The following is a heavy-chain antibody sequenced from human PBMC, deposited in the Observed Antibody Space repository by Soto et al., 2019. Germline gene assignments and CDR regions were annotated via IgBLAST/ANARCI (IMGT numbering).Heavy chain of an antibody. CDR2: IIPSFGTA. V-gene: IGHV1-69*01. CDR3: ARSPGYCGGDCYSS. CDR1: GGTFSSYA. Sequence: QVQLVQAGAEVKKPGSSVKVSCKASGGTFSSYAISWVRQPPGQGLEWMGGIIPSFGTANYAQKFQGRVTITADEATSTAYMELSSLRSEDTAVYYCARSPGYCGGDCYSSWGKGTLVTVSS. D-gene: IGHD2-21*02. J-gene: IGHJ4*02.